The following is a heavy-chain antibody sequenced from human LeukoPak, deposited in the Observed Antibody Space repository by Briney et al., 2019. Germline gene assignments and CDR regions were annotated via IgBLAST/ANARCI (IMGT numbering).Heavy chain of an antibody. D-gene: IGHD3-3*01. J-gene: IGHJ4*02. CDR2: INHSGST. V-gene: IGHV4-39*07. CDR3: AGGARMSYDFWSGYYTGIYFDY. Sequence: PSETLSLTCTVSSGSISTSNYYWSWIRQPPGKGLEWIGEINHSGSTNYNPSLKSRVTISVDTSKNQFSLKLSSVTAADTAVYYCAGGARMSYDFWSGYYTGIYFDYWGQGTLVTVSS. CDR1: SGSISTSNYY.